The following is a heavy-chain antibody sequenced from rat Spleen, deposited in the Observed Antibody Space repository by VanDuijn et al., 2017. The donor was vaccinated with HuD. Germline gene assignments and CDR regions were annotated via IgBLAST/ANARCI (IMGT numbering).Heavy chain of an antibody. V-gene: IGHV6-6*01. Sequence: EVQVLESGGGLVQPGNSVKLSCATSGFTFSTAWMYWYRQFPEKRLEWVARIKAKSNNYATDYTESVKGRFTISRDDSRSSIYLQMNNLKEEDTATYYCATYYYSGDGWLDYWGQGVMVTVSS. CDR1: GFTFSTAW. D-gene: IGHD1-1*01. CDR3: ATYYYSGDGWLDY. CDR2: IKAKSNNYAT. J-gene: IGHJ2*01.